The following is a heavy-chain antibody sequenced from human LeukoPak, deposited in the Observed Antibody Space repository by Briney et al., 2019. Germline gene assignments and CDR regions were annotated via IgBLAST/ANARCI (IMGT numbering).Heavy chain of an antibody. Sequence: PGGSLRLSCAASGFTFSSYSMNWVRQAPGKGLEWVSYISSSSSTIYYADSVKGRFTISRDNAKNSLYLQMNSLRAEDTAVYYCARDVIQLWPQYYFDYWGQGTLVTVSS. V-gene: IGHV3-48*04. CDR1: GFTFSSYS. D-gene: IGHD5-18*01. J-gene: IGHJ4*02. CDR3: ARDVIQLWPQYYFDY. CDR2: ISSSSSTI.